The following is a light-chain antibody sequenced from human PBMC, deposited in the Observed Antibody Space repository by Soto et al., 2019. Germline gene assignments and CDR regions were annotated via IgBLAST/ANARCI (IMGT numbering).Light chain of an antibody. V-gene: IGKV1-33*01. Sequence: DVQMTQSPSSLSASVGDRVTITCQASQNINNNLNWYQQKPGRAPKLLIYDASNLESGVPSRFSGSGSGTEFTLTITTLQPDDFATYFCQHYRRNTWSFGPGTKVDIK. CDR2: DAS. CDR1: QNINNN. J-gene: IGKJ1*01. CDR3: QHYRRNTWS.